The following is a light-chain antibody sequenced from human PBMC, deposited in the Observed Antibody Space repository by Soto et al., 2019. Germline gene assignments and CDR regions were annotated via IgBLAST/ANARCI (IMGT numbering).Light chain of an antibody. CDR3: QQYNDWPRT. J-gene: IGKJ1*01. V-gene: IGKV3-15*01. CDR1: QSVSNN. CDR2: GAS. Sequence: EIVMTQSPAPLSVSPGERATLSCRASQSVSNNLAWYQQKPGQAPRLLIYGASTRATGIPARFSGSGSGTEFTLTISSLQSEDFAVDYCQQYNDWPRTFRQGDQGGYQ.